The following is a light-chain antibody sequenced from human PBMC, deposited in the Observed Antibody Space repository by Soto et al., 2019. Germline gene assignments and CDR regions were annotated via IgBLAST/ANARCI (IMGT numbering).Light chain of an antibody. Sequence: DIQMTQSPSTLSASVGDRVTITCRASQSITIWLAWYQQKPGKAPKLLIFDASSLESGVPSRFSGSGSGTEFTLPISSLQPDDFATYYCQQYNSYSWPFGQGTKVEIK. J-gene: IGKJ1*01. CDR3: QQYNSYSWP. V-gene: IGKV1-5*01. CDR1: QSITIW. CDR2: DAS.